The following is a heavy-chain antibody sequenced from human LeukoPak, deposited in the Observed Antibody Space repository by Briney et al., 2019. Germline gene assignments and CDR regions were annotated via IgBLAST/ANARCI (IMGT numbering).Heavy chain of an antibody. D-gene: IGHD6-13*01. CDR1: GGSISSYY. V-gene: IGHV4-59*01. Sequence: SETLSLTCTVSGGSISSYYWSWIRQPPGKGLEWIGYIYYSGSTNYIPSLKSRVTISVDTSKNQFSLKLSSVTAADTAVYYCARAGSSWGNYYYYYYMDVWGKGTTVTVSS. CDR2: IYYSGST. CDR3: ARAGSSWGNYYYYYYMDV. J-gene: IGHJ6*03.